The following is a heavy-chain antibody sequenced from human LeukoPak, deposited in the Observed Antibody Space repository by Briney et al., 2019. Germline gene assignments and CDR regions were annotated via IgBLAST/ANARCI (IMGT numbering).Heavy chain of an antibody. CDR1: GFTFNYYD. CDR3: ARGVSYYYDNSGHPGWYFDL. V-gene: IGHV3-13*01. CDR2: IRTTGDT. J-gene: IGHJ2*01. Sequence: PGGSLRLSCAVSGFTFNYYDMHWVRQAPGKRLEWVSAIRTTGDTHYPDSVKGRFAMSREDAKNSVHLQMNTLRAGDMAVYYCARGVSYYYDNSGHPGWYFDLWGRGTLVTVSS. D-gene: IGHD3-22*01.